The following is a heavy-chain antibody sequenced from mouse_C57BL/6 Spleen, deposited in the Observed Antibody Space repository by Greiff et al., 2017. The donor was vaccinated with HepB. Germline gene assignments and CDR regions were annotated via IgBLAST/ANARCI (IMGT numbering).Heavy chain of an antibody. CDR3: TRRRLDWYFDV. J-gene: IGHJ1*03. CDR2: IDPETGGT. D-gene: IGHD2-12*01. CDR1: GYTFTDYE. V-gene: IGHV1-15*01. Sequence: QVQLQQSGAELVRPGASVTLSCKASGYTFTDYEMHWVKQTPVHGLEWIGAIDPETGGTAYNQKFKGTAILTADKSSSTAYMELRSLTSEDSAVYYCTRRRLDWYFDVWGTGTTVTVSS.